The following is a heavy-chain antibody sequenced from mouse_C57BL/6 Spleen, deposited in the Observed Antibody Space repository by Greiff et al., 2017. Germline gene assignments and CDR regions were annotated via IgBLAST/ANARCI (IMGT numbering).Heavy chain of an antibody. CDR1: GFNIKDDY. CDR2: IDPENGDT. D-gene: IGHD1-1*01. CDR3: TTYYGSSGWFAY. V-gene: IGHV14-4*01. Sequence: EVKLMESGAELVRPGASVKLSCTASGFNIKDDYMHWVKQRPEQGLEWIGWIDPENGDTEYASKFQGKATITADTTSNTAYLQLSSLTSEDTAVYYCTTYYGSSGWFAYWGQGTLVTVSA. J-gene: IGHJ3*01.